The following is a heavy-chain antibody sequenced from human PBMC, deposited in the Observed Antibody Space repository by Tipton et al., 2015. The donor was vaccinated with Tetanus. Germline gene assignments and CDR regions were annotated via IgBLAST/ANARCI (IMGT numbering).Heavy chain of an antibody. CDR2: ITPIFGTT. Sequence: QVQLVQSGAEMKKPGSSVKVSYKASGGTFSNYALSWVRQAPGQGLEWVGGITPIFGTTNSAPRFQGRVTITADESTNTAYMELSSLRAEDTAVYYCAKAKTWINLWFGDYWGQGVLVIVSP. CDR3: AKAKTWINLWFGDY. J-gene: IGHJ4*02. CDR1: GGTFSNYA. V-gene: IGHV1-69*01. D-gene: IGHD3-10*01.